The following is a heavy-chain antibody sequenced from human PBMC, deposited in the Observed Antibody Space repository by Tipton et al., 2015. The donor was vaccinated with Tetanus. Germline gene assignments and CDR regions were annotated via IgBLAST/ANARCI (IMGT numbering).Heavy chain of an antibody. CDR2: DSGYSGNT. CDR1: GYTFTKYG. V-gene: IGHV1-18*01. D-gene: IGHD1-14*01. CDR3: ARAPNRISRAYDY. Sequence: LVQSGASVKVSCKASGYTFTKYGINWVRQAPGQGLEWMGWDSGYSGNTNYAQKLQGGVTITADESTNTAYMELSSLTSEDTAVYYCARAPNRISRAYDYWGQGTQITVSS. J-gene: IGHJ4*02.